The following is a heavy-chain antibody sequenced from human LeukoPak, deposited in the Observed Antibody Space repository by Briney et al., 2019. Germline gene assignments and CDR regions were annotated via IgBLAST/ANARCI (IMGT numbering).Heavy chain of an antibody. CDR2: IYSSGST. V-gene: IGHV4-39*01. CDR1: GFTFSSYSMN. CDR3: ARHYGP. J-gene: IGHJ5*02. D-gene: IGHD4-17*01. Sequence: GSLRLSCAASGFTFSSYSMNWVRQPPGKGLEWIGSIYSSGSTYYNPSLKSRVTISVDTSKNQFSLKLTSVTAADTAVYYCARHYGPWGQGTLVTVPS.